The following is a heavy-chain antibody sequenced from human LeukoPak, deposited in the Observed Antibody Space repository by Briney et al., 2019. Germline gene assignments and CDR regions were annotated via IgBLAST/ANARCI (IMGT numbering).Heavy chain of an antibody. J-gene: IGHJ3*02. V-gene: IGHV4-59*01. CDR1: GGSISSYY. Sequence: PSETLSLTCTVPGGSISSYYWSWIRQPPGKGLEWIGYIYYSGSTNYNPSPKSRVTISVDTSKNQFSQKLSSVTAADTAVYYCARDRGTMIVVAHDAFDIWGQGTMVTVSS. D-gene: IGHD3-22*01. CDR3: ARDRGTMIVVAHDAFDI. CDR2: IYYSGST.